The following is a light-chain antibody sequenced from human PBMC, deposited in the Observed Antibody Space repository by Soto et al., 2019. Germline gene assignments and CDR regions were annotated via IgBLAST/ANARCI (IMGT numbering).Light chain of an antibody. Sequence: SVLTQPPSVSGAPGQRVTISCTGSSSNIGAGYDVHWYQQLPGTAPKLLIYDNNYRPSGVPDRFSGSKSDTSASLAITGLQAEDEADYYCQSYDTSLTGWVFGGGTKLTVL. CDR2: DNN. CDR3: QSYDTSLTGWV. J-gene: IGLJ3*02. CDR1: SSNIGAGYD. V-gene: IGLV1-40*01.